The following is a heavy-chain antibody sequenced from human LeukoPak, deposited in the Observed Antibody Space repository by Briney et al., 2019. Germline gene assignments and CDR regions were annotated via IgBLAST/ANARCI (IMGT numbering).Heavy chain of an antibody. V-gene: IGHV3-23*01. J-gene: IGHJ4*02. CDR1: GFTFSSYA. Sequence: GGSLRLSCAASGFTFSSYAMSWVRQAPGKGLEWVSAISGSGGSTYYADSVKGRFTISRDNSKNTLYLQMNSLRAEDTAVYYCAKDRGSYYYDSSGYTEFDYWGQGTLVTVSS. CDR3: AKDRGSYYYDSSGYTEFDY. CDR2: ISGSGGST. D-gene: IGHD3-22*01.